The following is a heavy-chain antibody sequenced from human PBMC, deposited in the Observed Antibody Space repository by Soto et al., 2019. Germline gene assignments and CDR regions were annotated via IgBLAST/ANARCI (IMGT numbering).Heavy chain of an antibody. CDR3: ARDSRTDGYKYDYFDY. CDR2: ISYDGRDE. Sequence: QVQLVESGGGVVQPGRSLRLSCTASGFTFSSYAIHWVRQAPGRGLEWVAVISYDGRDEYYADSVKGRFTISRDNSKNTLYLQMNSLRAEDTGMFYRARDSRTDGYKYDYFDYWGQGTLVTVSS. D-gene: IGHD5-12*01. CDR1: GFTFSSYA. J-gene: IGHJ4*02. V-gene: IGHV3-30*04.